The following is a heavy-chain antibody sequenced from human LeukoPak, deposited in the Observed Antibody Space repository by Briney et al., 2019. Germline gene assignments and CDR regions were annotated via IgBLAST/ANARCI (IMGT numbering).Heavy chain of an antibody. CDR1: GFTFSSYS. D-gene: IGHD6-25*01. CDR2: INWNGGST. J-gene: IGHJ3*02. V-gene: IGHV3-20*01. Sequence: GGSLRLSCAASGFTFSSYSMNWVRQAPGKGLEWVSGINWNGGSTGYADSVKGRFTISRDNAKNSLYLQMNSLRAEDTALYHCARDGFLDAFDIWGQGTMVTVSS. CDR3: ARDGFLDAFDI.